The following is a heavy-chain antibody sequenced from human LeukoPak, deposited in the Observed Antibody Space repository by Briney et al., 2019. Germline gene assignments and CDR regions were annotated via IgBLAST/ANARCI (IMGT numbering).Heavy chain of an antibody. CDR2: INHSGST. Sequence: KPSETLSLTCAVYGGSFSGYYWSWIRQPPGKGLEWIGEINHSGSTNYNPSLKSRVTISVDTSKNQFSLKLSSVTAADTAVYYCARGVITIFGVGPWFDPWGQGTLVTVSS. D-gene: IGHD3-3*01. V-gene: IGHV4-34*01. J-gene: IGHJ5*02. CDR3: ARGVITIFGVGPWFDP. CDR1: GGSFSGYY.